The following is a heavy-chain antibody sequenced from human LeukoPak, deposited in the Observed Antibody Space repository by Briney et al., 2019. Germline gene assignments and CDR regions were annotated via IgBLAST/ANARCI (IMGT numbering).Heavy chain of an antibody. D-gene: IGHD3-9*01. CDR2: IIPIFGTA. CDR1: GGTFSSYA. CDR3: AGSKDILTGYYRSLGNPYNWFDP. V-gene: IGHV1-69*13. J-gene: IGHJ5*02. Sequence: GASVKVSCKASGGTFSSYAISWVRQAPGQGLEWMGGIIPIFGTANYAQKFQGRVTITADESTSTAYMELSSLRSEDTAVYYCAGSKDILTGYYRSLGNPYNWFDPWGQGTLVTVSS.